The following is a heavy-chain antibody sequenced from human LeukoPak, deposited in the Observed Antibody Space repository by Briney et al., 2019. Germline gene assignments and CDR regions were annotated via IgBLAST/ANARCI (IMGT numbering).Heavy chain of an antibody. Sequence: SETLSLTCAVYGGSFSGYYWSWIRQPPGKGLEWIGEINHSGSTNYNPPLKSRVTISVDTSKNQFSLKLSSVTAADTAVYYCASSINWNAFDIWGQGTMVTVSS. CDR2: INHSGST. D-gene: IGHD1-1*01. CDR3: ASSINWNAFDI. CDR1: GGSFSGYY. V-gene: IGHV4-34*01. J-gene: IGHJ3*02.